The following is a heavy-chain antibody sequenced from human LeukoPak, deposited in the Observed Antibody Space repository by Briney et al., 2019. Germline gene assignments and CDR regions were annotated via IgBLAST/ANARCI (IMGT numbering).Heavy chain of an antibody. V-gene: IGHV3-9*01. Sequence: SGGSLRLSCAASGFTFDDYAMHWVRQVPGKGLEWVSGIIWTGGDRGYAETVKGRFTISRDNTKNYLYLQMNSLRVEDTAWYYCARAPYTSGWYYFDFWGQGTLVTVSS. D-gene: IGHD6-19*01. CDR1: GFTFDDYA. CDR3: ARAPYTSGWYYFDF. J-gene: IGHJ4*02. CDR2: IIWTGGDR.